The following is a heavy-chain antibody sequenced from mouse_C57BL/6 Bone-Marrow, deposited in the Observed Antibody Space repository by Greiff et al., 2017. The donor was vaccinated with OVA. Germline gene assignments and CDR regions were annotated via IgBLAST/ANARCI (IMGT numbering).Heavy chain of an antibody. D-gene: IGHD2-5*01. CDR2: IDPETGGT. V-gene: IGHV1-15*01. J-gene: IGHJ4*01. Sequence: VQLQQSGAELVRPGASVTLSCKASGYTFTDYEMHWVKQTPVHGLEWIGAIDPETGGTAYNQKFKGKAILTADKSSSTAYMELRSLTSEDSAVYYCTRGGSNYDYAMDYWGQGTSVTVSS. CDR3: TRGGSNYDYAMDY. CDR1: GYTFTDYE.